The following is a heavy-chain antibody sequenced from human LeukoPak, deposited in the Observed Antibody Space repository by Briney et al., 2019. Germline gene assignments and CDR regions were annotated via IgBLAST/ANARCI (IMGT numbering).Heavy chain of an antibody. J-gene: IGHJ3*02. Sequence: GGSLRLSCAASGFTFSSYAMSWVRQAPGKGLEWLSAISGSGGSTYYADSVKGRFSISRDNSKNTLYLQMNSPRAEDTAVYYCAIQIRITMVRGVIRSDAFDIWGQGTMVTVSS. D-gene: IGHD3-10*01. CDR2: ISGSGGST. CDR3: AIQIRITMVRGVIRSDAFDI. V-gene: IGHV3-23*01. CDR1: GFTFSSYA.